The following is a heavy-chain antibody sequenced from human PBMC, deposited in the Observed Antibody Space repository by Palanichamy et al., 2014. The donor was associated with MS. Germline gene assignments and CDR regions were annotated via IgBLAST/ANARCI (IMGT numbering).Heavy chain of an antibody. J-gene: IGHJ4*02. CDR2: ISGSGGST. Sequence: EVQLLESGGGLVQPGGSLRLSCAASGFTFSSYAMSWVRQAPGKGLEWVSAISGSGGSTYYADSVKGRFTISRDNSKNTLYLQMNSLRAEDTAVYYCAKANPFTIFGVADYFDYWGQGTLVTVSS. CDR3: AKANPFTIFGVADYFDY. D-gene: IGHD3-3*01. CDR1: GFTFSSYA. V-gene: IGHV3-23*01.